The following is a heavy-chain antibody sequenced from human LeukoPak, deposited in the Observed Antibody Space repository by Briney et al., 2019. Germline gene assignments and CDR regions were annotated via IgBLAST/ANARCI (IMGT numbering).Heavy chain of an antibody. Sequence: PSETLSLTCAVYGGSFSGYYWSWIRQPPGRGLEWIGEINHSGSTNYNPSLKSRVTISVDKSKNQFSLKLSSVTAADTAVYYCARGPNPPVSGYSSSWYYYYGMDVWGQGTTVTVSS. J-gene: IGHJ6*02. CDR2: INHSGST. CDR1: GGSFSGYY. D-gene: IGHD6-13*01. V-gene: IGHV4-34*01. CDR3: ARGPNPPVSGYSSSWYYYYGMDV.